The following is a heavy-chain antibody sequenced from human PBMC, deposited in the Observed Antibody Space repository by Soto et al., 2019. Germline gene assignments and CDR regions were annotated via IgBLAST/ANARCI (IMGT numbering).Heavy chain of an antibody. CDR3: ARAQHSKCEPLDAFDI. CDR1: GFTFSSYA. V-gene: IGHV3-30-3*01. CDR2: ISYDGSNK. J-gene: IGHJ3*02. Sequence: QVQLVESGGGVVQPGRSLRLSCAASGFTFSSYAMHWVRQAPGKGLEWVAVISYDGSNKYYADSVKGRFTISRDNSKNTLYLQMNSLRAEDTAVYYCARAQHSKCEPLDAFDIWGQGTMVTVSS.